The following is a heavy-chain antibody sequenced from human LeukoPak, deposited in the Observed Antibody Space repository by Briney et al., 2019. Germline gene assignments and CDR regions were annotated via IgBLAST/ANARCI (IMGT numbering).Heavy chain of an antibody. D-gene: IGHD3-22*01. V-gene: IGHV1-2*02. CDR3: ARPAPYDTNAFDI. CDR2: INPNSGGT. Sequence: GASVKVSCKASGYTFTGYYMHWVRQAPGQGLEWMGWINPNSGGTNYAQKFQGRVTMTRDTSISTAYMELSRLRSDDTAVYYCARPAPYDTNAFDIWGQGTMVTVSS. CDR1: GYTFTGYY. J-gene: IGHJ3*02.